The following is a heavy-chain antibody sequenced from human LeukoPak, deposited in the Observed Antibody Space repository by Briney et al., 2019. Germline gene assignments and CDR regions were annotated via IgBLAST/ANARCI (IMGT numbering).Heavy chain of an antibody. V-gene: IGHV3-21*05. Sequence: GGSLRLSCAASGFTFTDYTMHWVRQAPGKGLEWVSYISVSSSYIYYADSVKGRFTISRDNAKNSLFLQMNSLRGEDTSVYYCWRDLKWERRRDAYDLWGQGTMVSVS. CDR1: GFTFTDYT. CDR3: WRDLKWERRRDAYDL. J-gene: IGHJ3*01. CDR2: ISVSSSYI. D-gene: IGHD1-26*01.